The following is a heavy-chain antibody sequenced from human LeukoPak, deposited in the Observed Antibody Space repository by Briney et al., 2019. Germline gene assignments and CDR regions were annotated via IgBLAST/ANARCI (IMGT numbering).Heavy chain of an antibody. V-gene: IGHV3-73*01. CDR1: GFTFSTDA. CDR3: TRHSYDSSGYYSGY. Sequence: GGSLRLSCAASGFTFSTDAMHWVRQASGKGLEWVGRIRSKANSYATAYAASVKGRFTISRDDSKNTAYLQMNSLKTEDTAVYYCTRHSYDSSGYYSGYWGQGTLVTVSS. CDR2: IRSKANSYAT. J-gene: IGHJ4*02. D-gene: IGHD3-22*01.